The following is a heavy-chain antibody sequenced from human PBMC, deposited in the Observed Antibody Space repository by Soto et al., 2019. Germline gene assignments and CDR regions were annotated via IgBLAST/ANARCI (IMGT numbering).Heavy chain of an antibody. CDR3: ARDPYIDVLLWFGEFIPLDS. J-gene: IGHJ4*02. V-gene: IGHV1-18*01. Sequence: QVQLVQSGAEVKKPGASVKVSCKASGYTFTSYVISWVRQAPGQGLEWMGWISAYNGNTNYAQKFQGRVTMTTDTSSYTANMELRSPRSDDTAVYYCARDPYIDVLLWFGEFIPLDSWGQGTLVTVSS. D-gene: IGHD3-10*01. CDR1: GYTFTSYV. CDR2: ISAYNGNT.